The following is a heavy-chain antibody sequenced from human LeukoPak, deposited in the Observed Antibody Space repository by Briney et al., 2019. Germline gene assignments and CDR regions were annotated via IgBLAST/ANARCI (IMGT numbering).Heavy chain of an antibody. Sequence: PGRSLRLACEASGFSFRDYWMTGIRQAPGKGLEWVANIKQDTIEKNYLDSVRGRFTISRDNAKNSLYLQMNSLRAEDTAVYYCASGFGIFDYWGQGALVTVSS. CDR1: GFSFRDYW. CDR3: ASGFGIFDY. CDR2: IKQDTIEK. V-gene: IGHV3-7*01. J-gene: IGHJ4*02. D-gene: IGHD3-10*01.